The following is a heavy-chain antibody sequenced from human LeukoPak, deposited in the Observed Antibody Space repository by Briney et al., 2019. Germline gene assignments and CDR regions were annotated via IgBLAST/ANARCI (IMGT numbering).Heavy chain of an antibody. V-gene: IGHV3-21*04. Sequence: PGGSLRLSCAASGXTFSSYSMNWVRQAPGKGLEWVSAISSSSDYIFYADSVQGRFTISRDNAVNSLFLQMNSLRAEDTAVYYCAREAVIGEKYFDLWGRGTLVTVSS. CDR3: AREAVIGEKYFDL. CDR1: GXTFSSYS. CDR2: ISSSSDYI. J-gene: IGHJ2*01. D-gene: IGHD2-21*01.